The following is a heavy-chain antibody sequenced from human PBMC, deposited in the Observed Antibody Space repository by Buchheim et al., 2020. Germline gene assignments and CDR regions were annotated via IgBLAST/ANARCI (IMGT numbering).Heavy chain of an antibody. J-gene: IGHJ6*02. Sequence: QVQLVESGGGVVQPGRSLRLSCAASGFNFSSYGMHWVRQAPGKGLEWVAFIRYDGSNKYYADSVKGRFNISRDNSKNPLYLQMNSLRAEYTAVYYCAKDQDIVVVPAVYYYCMDVGGQETT. V-gene: IGHV3-30*02. CDR1: GFNFSSYG. D-gene: IGHD2-2*01. CDR2: IRYDGSNK. CDR3: AKDQDIVVVPAVYYYCMDV.